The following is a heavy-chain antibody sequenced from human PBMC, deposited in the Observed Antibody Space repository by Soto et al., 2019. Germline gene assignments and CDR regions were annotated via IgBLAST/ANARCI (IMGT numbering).Heavy chain of an antibody. CDR2: IWYDGSNK. CDR3: ARDYLRYSYGYMPLDTI. CDR1: GFTFSSYG. Sequence: GGSLRLSCAASGFTFSSYGMHWVRQAPGKGLEWVAVIWYDGSNKYYADSVKGRFTISRDNSKNTLYLQMNSLRAEDTAVYYCARDYLRYSYGYMPLDTIWGQGTLVTVSS. D-gene: IGHD5-18*01. J-gene: IGHJ4*02. V-gene: IGHV3-33*01.